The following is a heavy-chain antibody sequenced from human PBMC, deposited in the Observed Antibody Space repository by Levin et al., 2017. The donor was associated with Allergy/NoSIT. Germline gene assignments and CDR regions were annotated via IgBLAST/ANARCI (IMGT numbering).Heavy chain of an antibody. D-gene: IGHD6-6*01. CDR3: ARDGDSSSYYYYYYGMDV. Sequence: GGSLRLSCAASGFTFSSYAMHWVRQAPGKGLEWVAVISYDGSNKYYADSVKGRFTISRDNSKNTLYLQMNSLRAEDTAVYYCARDGDSSSYYYYYYGMDVWGQGTTVTVSS. J-gene: IGHJ6*02. CDR1: GFTFSSYA. CDR2: ISYDGSNK. V-gene: IGHV3-30-3*01.